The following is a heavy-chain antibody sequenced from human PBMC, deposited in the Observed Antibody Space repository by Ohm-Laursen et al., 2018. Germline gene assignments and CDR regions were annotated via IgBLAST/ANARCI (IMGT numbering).Heavy chain of an antibody. CDR3: ARNAAPRGGSSSAGTYYYGLDV. J-gene: IGHJ6*02. CDR2: ISSSSNYI. V-gene: IGHV3-21*01. CDR1: GFTFNTYS. D-gene: IGHD6-6*01. Sequence: SLRLSCAAPGFTFNTYSMHWVRQAPGKGLEWVSSISSSSNYIYYADSLKGRFTISRDNSKNTLDLQMNSLRADDTAVYYCARNAAPRGGSSSAGTYYYGLDVWGQGTTVTVSS.